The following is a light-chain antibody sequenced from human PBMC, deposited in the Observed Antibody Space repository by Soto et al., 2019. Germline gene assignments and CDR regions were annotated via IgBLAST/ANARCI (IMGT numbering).Light chain of an antibody. Sequence: QPVLTQPPSASGTPGQRVTISCSGSSSNIGLTFVHWFQQLPGTAPKLLIYNHDQRPSGVPDRFSGSKSGTSASLAISGLRSEDEAHYYCAAWDADLSTYVFGSGTKVTGL. V-gene: IGLV1-47*02. CDR1: SSNIGLTF. CDR3: AAWDADLSTYV. J-gene: IGLJ1*01. CDR2: NHD.